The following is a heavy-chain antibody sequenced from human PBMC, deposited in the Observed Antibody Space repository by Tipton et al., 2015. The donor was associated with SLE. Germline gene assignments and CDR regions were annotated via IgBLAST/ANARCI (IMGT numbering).Heavy chain of an antibody. CDR3: ARDRNTIFGVAPYGMDV. CDR1: GGSFSGYY. CDR2: INHSGST. J-gene: IGHJ6*02. D-gene: IGHD3-3*01. Sequence: GLVKPSETLSLTCAVYGGSFSGYYWSWIRQPPGKGLEWIGEINHSGSTNYNPSLKSRVTISVDTSKNQFSLKLSSVTAADTAVYYCARDRNTIFGVAPYGMDVWGQGTTVTVSS. V-gene: IGHV4-34*01.